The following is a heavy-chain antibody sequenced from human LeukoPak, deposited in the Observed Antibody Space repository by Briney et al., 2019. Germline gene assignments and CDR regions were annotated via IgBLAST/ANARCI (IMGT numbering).Heavy chain of an antibody. CDR2: INHSGST. CDR1: GGSFSGYY. CDR3: ARVPLFHGELHYASDI. V-gene: IGHV4-34*01. J-gene: IGHJ3*02. Sequence: SETLSLTCAVYGGSFSGYYWSWIRQPPGKGLEWIGEINHSGSTNYNPSLKSRVTISVDTSKNQFSLKLSSVTAADTAVYYCARVPLFHGELHYASDIWGQGTLVTVSS. D-gene: IGHD1-7*01.